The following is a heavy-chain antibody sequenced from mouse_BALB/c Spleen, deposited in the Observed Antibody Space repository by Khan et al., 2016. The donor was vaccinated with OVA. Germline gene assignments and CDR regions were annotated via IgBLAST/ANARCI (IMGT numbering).Heavy chain of an antibody. V-gene: IGHV5-9-3*01. D-gene: IGHD1-1*01. CDR3: ARPPITPKVATSYWFFDV. CDR2: ITGGGTYT. J-gene: IGHJ1*01. CDR1: GFTFSSYA. Sequence: EVQLVESGGGLVKPGGSLKLSCAASGFTFSSYAMSWVRQTPEKRLEWVATITGGGTYTYYPDSVKGRFTISRDNVNNTLYLQMSSLRSEDTAMYYCARPPITPKVATSYWFFDVWGAGTTVTVST.